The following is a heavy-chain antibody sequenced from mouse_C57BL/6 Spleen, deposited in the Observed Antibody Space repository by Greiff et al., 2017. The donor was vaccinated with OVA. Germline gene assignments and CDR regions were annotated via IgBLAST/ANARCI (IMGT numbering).Heavy chain of an antibody. Sequence: VQLQQSGAELVRPGASVKLSCTASGFNIKDDYMHWVKQRPEQGLEWIGWIDPENGDTEYASKFQGKATITADTSSNTAYLQLSSLTSEDTAVYYCTTVPTVVAPYWYFDVGGTGTTVTVSS. CDR3: TTVPTVVAPYWYFDV. CDR2: IDPENGDT. D-gene: IGHD1-1*01. CDR1: GFNIKDDY. V-gene: IGHV14-4*01. J-gene: IGHJ1*03.